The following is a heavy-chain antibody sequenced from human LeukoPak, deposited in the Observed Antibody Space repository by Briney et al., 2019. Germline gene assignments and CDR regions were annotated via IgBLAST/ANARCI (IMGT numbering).Heavy chain of an antibody. V-gene: IGHV1-2*02. CDR1: GYTFTGYY. CDR3: AREGTDYDFWSGYSNWFDP. Sequence: ASVKVSCKASGYTFTGYYMHWVRQAPGQGLEWMGWINPNSGGTNYAQKFQGRVTMTRDTSISTAYMELSRLRSDDTAVYYCAREGTDYDFWSGYSNWFDPWGQGTLVTVSS. CDR2: INPNSGGT. J-gene: IGHJ5*02. D-gene: IGHD3-3*01.